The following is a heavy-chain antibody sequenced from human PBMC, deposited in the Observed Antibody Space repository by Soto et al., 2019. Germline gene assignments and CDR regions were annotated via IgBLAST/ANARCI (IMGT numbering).Heavy chain of an antibody. CDR1: GFTFSSYG. CDR2: ISYDGSNK. D-gene: IGHD6-19*01. Sequence: QVQLVESGGGVVQPGRSLRLSCAASGFTFSSYGMHWVRQAPGKGLEWVAVISYDGSNKYYADSVKGRFTISRDNSKNTRYLQMNSLRAEDTAVYYCAKDLGYSSGCLDYWGQGTLVTVSS. J-gene: IGHJ4*02. V-gene: IGHV3-30*18. CDR3: AKDLGYSSGCLDY.